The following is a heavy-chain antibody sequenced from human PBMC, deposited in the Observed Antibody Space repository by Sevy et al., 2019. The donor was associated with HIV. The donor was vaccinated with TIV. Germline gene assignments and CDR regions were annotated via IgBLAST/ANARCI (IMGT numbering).Heavy chain of an antibody. V-gene: IGHV1-2*06. CDR3: ARLQIGGYYYYGMDV. D-gene: IGHD2-15*01. CDR2: INPNSGGT. CDR1: GYTFTGYY. Sequence: ASVKVSCKASGYTFTGYYMHWVRQAPGQGLEWMGRINPNSGGTNYAQKFQGRVTMTRDTSISTAHMELNRLRSDDTAVYYCARLQIGGYYYYGMDVWGQGTTVTVSS. J-gene: IGHJ6*02.